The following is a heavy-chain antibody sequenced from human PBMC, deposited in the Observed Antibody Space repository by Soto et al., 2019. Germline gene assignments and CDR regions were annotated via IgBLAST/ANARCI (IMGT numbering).Heavy chain of an antibody. CDR2: ISYDGSNK. Sequence: QVQLVESGGGVVQPGRSLRLSCAASGFTFSSYAMHWVRQAPGKGLEWVAVISYDGSNKYYADSVKGRFTISRDNSKDTLYLQMNSLRAEDTAVYYCARDGRGIEVSDAFDIWGQGTMVTVSS. V-gene: IGHV3-30-3*01. D-gene: IGHD3-22*01. CDR1: GFTFSSYA. CDR3: ARDGRGIEVSDAFDI. J-gene: IGHJ3*02.